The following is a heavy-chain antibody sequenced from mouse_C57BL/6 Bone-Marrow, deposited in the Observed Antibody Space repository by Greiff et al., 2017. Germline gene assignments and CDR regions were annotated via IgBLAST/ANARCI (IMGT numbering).Heavy chain of an antibody. CDR2: ISDGGSYT. V-gene: IGHV5-4*01. Sequence: EVQLVESGGGLVKPGGSLKLSCAASGFTFSSYAMSWVRQTPEKRLEWVATISDGGSYTNYPDNVKGRFTISRDNAKNNLYLQMSHLKSEDTAMYYCAREDGNYAGYYFDYWGQGTTLTVSS. CDR1: GFTFSSYA. J-gene: IGHJ2*01. D-gene: IGHD2-1*01. CDR3: AREDGNYAGYYFDY.